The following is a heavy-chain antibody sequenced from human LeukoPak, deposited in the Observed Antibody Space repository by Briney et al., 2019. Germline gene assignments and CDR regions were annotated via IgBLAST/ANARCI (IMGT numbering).Heavy chain of an antibody. J-gene: IGHJ4*02. V-gene: IGHV3-30*02. D-gene: IGHD6-19*01. Sequence: AGGSLRLSCAASGFTFSTYGVHWVRQAPGKGLEWVGFIRYDGNIKYYGDSVKGRFTFSRDNSKNTLYLQMNSLRIADTGVYYCTRDWVPVAGGAGYWGQGTLVTVSS. CDR2: IRYDGNIK. CDR3: TRDWVPVAGGAGY. CDR1: GFTFSTYG.